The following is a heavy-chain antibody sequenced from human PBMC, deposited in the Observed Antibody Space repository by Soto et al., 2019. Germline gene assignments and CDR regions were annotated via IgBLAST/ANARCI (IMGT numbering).Heavy chain of an antibody. CDR1: GGSVSRGSYY. D-gene: IGHD1-26*01. Sequence: SETLSLTCTDSGGSVSRGSYYWSWIRQTPGKGLEWIGYIYYSGSTNYNPSLKSRVTISVDTSKNQFSLKLSSVTAADTAVYYCARTMVGARAGYFDYWGRGTLVTVS. V-gene: IGHV4-61*01. J-gene: IGHJ4*02. CDR2: IYYSGST. CDR3: ARTMVGARAGYFDY.